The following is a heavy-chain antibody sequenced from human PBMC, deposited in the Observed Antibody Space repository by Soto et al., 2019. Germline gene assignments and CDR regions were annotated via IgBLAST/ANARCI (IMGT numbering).Heavy chain of an antibody. V-gene: IGHV3-21*01. CDR2: ISTSSSYI. D-gene: IGHD2-15*01. CDR3: ARDQYCSGGSCYHYYYMDV. Sequence: GGSLRLSCAVSGFTFSSYNVNWVRQAPGKGLEWVSSISTSSSYIYYADSVKGRFTISRDNAKNSLYLQMNSLRAEDTAVYYCARDQYCSGGSCYHYYYMDVWGKGTTVTVSS. J-gene: IGHJ6*03. CDR1: GFTFSSYN.